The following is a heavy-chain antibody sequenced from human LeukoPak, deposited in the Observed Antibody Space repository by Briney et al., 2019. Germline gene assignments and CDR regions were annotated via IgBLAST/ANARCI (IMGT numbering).Heavy chain of an antibody. D-gene: IGHD5-12*01. CDR1: GGTFSSYA. CDR2: IIPIFGTA. Sequence: GASVKVSCKASGGTFSSYAISWVRQAPGQGLEWMGGIIPIFGTASYAQKIQGRVTITADESTSTAYMELSSLRSEDTAVYYCAREGPQKEYSGYDYAHYYYYGMDVWGQGTTVTVSS. V-gene: IGHV1-69*13. CDR3: AREGPQKEYSGYDYAHYYYYGMDV. J-gene: IGHJ6*02.